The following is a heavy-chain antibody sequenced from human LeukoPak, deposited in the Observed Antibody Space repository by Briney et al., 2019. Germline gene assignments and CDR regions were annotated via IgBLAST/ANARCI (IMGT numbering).Heavy chain of an antibody. J-gene: IGHJ4*02. Sequence: GGSQRLSCAASGFTFSTYGMSWVRQAPGKGLEWVSGISATGGSTYYADSVKGRFTISRDNSKNTLYLQMNSLRVEDTAVYYCAKMTHDSSIYPFWGQGTLVTVSS. CDR3: AKMTHDSSIYPF. V-gene: IGHV3-23*01. CDR1: GFTFSTYG. CDR2: ISATGGST. D-gene: IGHD3-22*01.